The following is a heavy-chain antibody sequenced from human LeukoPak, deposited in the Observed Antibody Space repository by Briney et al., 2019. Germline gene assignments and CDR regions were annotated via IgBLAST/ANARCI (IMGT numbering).Heavy chain of an antibody. CDR2: ISGSGGST. J-gene: IGHJ4*02. V-gene: IGHV3-23*01. CDR1: GFTFSSYA. D-gene: IGHD3-22*01. Sequence: PGGSLRLSCAASGFTFSSYAMSWVRQAPGKGLEWVSAISGSGGSTYYAGSVKGRFTISRDNSKNTLYLQMNSLRAEDTAVYYCAKEGVGGFYYDSSGYYYFDYWGQGTLVTVSS. CDR3: AKEGVGGFYYDSSGYYYFDY.